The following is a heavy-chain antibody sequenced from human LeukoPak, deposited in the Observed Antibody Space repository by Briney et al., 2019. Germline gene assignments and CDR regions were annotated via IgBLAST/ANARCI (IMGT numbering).Heavy chain of an antibody. J-gene: IGHJ5*02. CDR1: GGTFSSYA. D-gene: IGHD2-2*01. CDR2: ITPIFGTA. V-gene: IGHV1-69*13. Sequence: SVKVSCKASGGTFSSYAISWVRQAPGKGLEWMGGITPIFGTANYAQKFQGRVTITADESTSTAYMELSSLRSEDTAVYYCATLFRYCSSTSCPNWFDPWGQGTLVTVSS. CDR3: ATLFRYCSSTSCPNWFDP.